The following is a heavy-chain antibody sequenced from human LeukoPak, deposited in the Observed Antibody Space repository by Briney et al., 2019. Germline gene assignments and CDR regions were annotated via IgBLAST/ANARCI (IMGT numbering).Heavy chain of an antibody. V-gene: IGHV4-59*08. CDR3: ARHGYSGYPDY. Sequence: TSETLSLTCTVSGGSISSYYWSWIRQPPGKGLEWIGYIYYSGSTNYNPSLKSRVTISVDTSKDQFSLKLSSVTAADTAVYYCARHGYSGYPDYWGQGTLVTVSS. D-gene: IGHD5-12*01. CDR2: IYYSGST. CDR1: GGSISSYY. J-gene: IGHJ4*02.